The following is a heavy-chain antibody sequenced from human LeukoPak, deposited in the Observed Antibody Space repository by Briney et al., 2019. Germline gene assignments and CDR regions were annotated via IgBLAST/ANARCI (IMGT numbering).Heavy chain of an antibody. D-gene: IGHD3-10*01. CDR1: GGSISSYQ. V-gene: IGHV4-59*08. Sequence: SETLSLTCTVSGGSISSYQWSWIRQPPGKGLEWIGYMYYSGSTKYNPSLKSRVTISGDTSKNQFSLKLISVTAADAAVYYCAGHDYYGSGSYRWGQGTLVTVPS. CDR3: AGHDYYGSGSYR. CDR2: MYYSGST. J-gene: IGHJ5*02.